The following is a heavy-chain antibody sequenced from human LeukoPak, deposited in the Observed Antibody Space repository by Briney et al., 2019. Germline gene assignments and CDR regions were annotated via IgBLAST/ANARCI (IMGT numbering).Heavy chain of an antibody. CDR1: GFTFSNYG. V-gene: IGHV3-23*01. D-gene: IGHD1-14*01. Sequence: GGTLRLSCAASGFTFSNYGMGWVRQTPGKGLEWLSSVSGSGANTYYADSVKGRFTISRDNAKNTLYLQMNSLRAEDTAVYYCAKSRSPGFDYWGQGTLVTVSS. CDR3: AKSRSPGFDY. CDR2: VSGSGANT. J-gene: IGHJ4*02.